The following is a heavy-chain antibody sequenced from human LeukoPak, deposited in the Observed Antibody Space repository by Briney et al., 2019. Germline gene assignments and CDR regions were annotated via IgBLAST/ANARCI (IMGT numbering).Heavy chain of an antibody. CDR2: IKGDGSST. D-gene: IGHD4-17*01. CDR3: ARASTTVPNLLAH. CDR1: GFTFSTYW. Sequence: PGGSLRLSCAGSGFTFSTYWMHWVRQAPGKGLVWVARIKGDGSSTIYADSVKGRFTISRDNSKNTLYLQTSSLRAEDTAVYYCARASTTVPNLLAHRGRGTLVTVSS. V-gene: IGHV3-74*01. J-gene: IGHJ4*02.